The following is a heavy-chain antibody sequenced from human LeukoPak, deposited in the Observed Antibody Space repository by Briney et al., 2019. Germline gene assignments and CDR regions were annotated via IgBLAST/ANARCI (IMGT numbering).Heavy chain of an antibody. V-gene: IGHV3-33*01. CDR2: IWSDTTNK. CDR3: ARDRLTTVTTFHFDY. CDR1: GFTFSSYA. J-gene: IGHJ4*02. Sequence: GGSLRLSCAASGFTFSSYAMHWVRQAPGKGLEWVAVIWSDTTNKYYADSVKGRFTISRDNSKNTLYLQMSSLRAEDTAMYYCARDRLTTVTTFHFDYWGQGTLVTVSS. D-gene: IGHD4-17*01.